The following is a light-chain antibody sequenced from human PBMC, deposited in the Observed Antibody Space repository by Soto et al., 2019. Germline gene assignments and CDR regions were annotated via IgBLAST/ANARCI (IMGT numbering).Light chain of an antibody. CDR2: RNN. CDR1: NSNTGSNY. CDR3: AAWDDSLSGPWV. Sequence: QSVLTQPPSASGTPGQRVTISCSGSNSNTGSNYVYWYQQLPGTAPKLPIYRNNQRPSGVPDRFSGSKSGTSASLAISGLRSEDEADYYCAAWDDSLSGPWVFGGGTKLTVL. J-gene: IGLJ3*02. V-gene: IGLV1-47*01.